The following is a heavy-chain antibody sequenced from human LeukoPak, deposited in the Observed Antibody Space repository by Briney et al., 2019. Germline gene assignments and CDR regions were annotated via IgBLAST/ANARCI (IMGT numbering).Heavy chain of an antibody. CDR2: IYYSGST. D-gene: IGHD3-22*01. V-gene: IGHV4-59*01. J-gene: IGHJ5*02. CDR3: ARGLRYYDNWFDP. Sequence: SETLSLTCTVSGGSISSYYWSWIRQPPGKGLEWIGYIYYSGSTNYNPSLKSRVTISVDTSKNQFSLKPSSVTAADTAVYYCARGLRYYDNWFDPWGQGTLVTVSS. CDR1: GGSISSYY.